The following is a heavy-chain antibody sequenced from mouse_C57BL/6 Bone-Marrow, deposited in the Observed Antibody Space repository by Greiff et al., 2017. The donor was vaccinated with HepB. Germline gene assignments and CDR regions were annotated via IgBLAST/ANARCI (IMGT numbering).Heavy chain of an antibody. D-gene: IGHD1-1*01. V-gene: IGHV1-39*01. Sequence: QQSGPELVKPGASVKISCKASGYSFTDYNMNWVKQSNGKSLEWIGVINPNYGTTSYNQKFKGKATLTVDQSSSTAYMQLNSLTSEDSAVYYCARTVYGSSSFAMDYWGQGTSVTVSS. CDR2: INPNYGTT. CDR1: GYSFTDYN. J-gene: IGHJ4*01. CDR3: ARTVYGSSSFAMDY.